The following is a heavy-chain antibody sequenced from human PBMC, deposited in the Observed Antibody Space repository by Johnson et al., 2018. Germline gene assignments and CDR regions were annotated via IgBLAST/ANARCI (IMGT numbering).Heavy chain of an antibody. D-gene: IGHD2-15*01. J-gene: IGHJ3*02. Sequence: VQLQESGGGLVQPGGSLRLSCEASGITFSNFWMHWVRQAPGKGLVWVSRIYSDVSSTNYADSVKGRFTISRDSAKNTLYLQMNSLRAEDTALSYCARAVEAARNAFHIWGQGTMVTVSS. CDR1: GITFSNFW. V-gene: IGHV3-74*01. CDR2: IYSDVSST. CDR3: ARAVEAARNAFHI.